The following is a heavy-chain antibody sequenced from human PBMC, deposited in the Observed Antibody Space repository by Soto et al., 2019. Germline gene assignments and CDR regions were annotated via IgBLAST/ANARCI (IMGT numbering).Heavy chain of an antibody. CDR3: ARQYYDFWSGSYTGSSYFDL. Sequence: GESLKISCKGSGYTFTDYWIGWVRQMPGKGLEWMGIIYPDDSDTKYSPSFQGHVTISVDESINTAYLQWGSLKASDSAMYYCARQYYDFWSGSYTGSSYFDLWGRGTLV. D-gene: IGHD3-3*01. V-gene: IGHV5-51*01. CDR1: GYTFTDYW. CDR2: IYPDDSDT. J-gene: IGHJ2*01.